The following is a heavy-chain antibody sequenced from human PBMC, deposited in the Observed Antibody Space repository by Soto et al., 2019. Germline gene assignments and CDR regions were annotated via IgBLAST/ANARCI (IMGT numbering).Heavy chain of an antibody. CDR2: IKSKTDGGTT. Sequence: EVQLVESGGGLVKPGGSLRLSCAASGFTFSNAWMSWVRQAPGKGLEWVGRIKSKTDGGTTDYAAPVKGRFTISRDDSKNTLYLQMNSLRAEDTAVYYCAKEYSSGWGFYYYYGMDVWGQGTTVIVSS. V-gene: IGHV3-15*01. CDR1: GFTFSNAW. D-gene: IGHD6-19*01. J-gene: IGHJ6*02. CDR3: AKEYSSGWGFYYYYGMDV.